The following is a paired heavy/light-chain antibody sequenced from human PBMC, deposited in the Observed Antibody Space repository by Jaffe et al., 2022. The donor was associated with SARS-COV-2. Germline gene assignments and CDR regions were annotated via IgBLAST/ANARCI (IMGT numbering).Light chain of an antibody. CDR2: KDT. CDR1: ALPKQY. CDR3: QSVDSSDTYV. Sequence: SYELTQPPSVSVSPGQTAKITCSGDALPKQYAYWYQQKPDQAPILLIYKDTERPSGIPERFSGSSSGTTVTLTISGVQAEDEADYYCQSVDSSDTYVFGTGTKVTVL. J-gene: IGLJ1*01. V-gene: IGLV3-25*03.
Heavy chain of an antibody. CDR3: ASQKIDYGARGAFDI. CDR2: IYPGDSDT. CDR1: GYSFTSYW. Sequence: EVQLVQSGAEVKKPGESLRISCKGSGYSFTSYWVGWVRQMPGKGLEWMGIIYPGDSDTRYSPSFQGQVTISADRSISTAYLQWSSLKASDTAMYYCASQKIDYGARGAFDIWGQGTMVTVSS. V-gene: IGHV5-51*01. J-gene: IGHJ3*02. D-gene: IGHD4-17*01.